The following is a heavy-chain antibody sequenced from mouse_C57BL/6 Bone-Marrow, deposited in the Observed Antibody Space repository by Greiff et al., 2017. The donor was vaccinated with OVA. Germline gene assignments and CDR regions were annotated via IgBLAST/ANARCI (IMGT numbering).Heavy chain of an antibody. V-gene: IGHV5-15*01. CDR3: ARHFYGSSLGYAMDY. J-gene: IGHJ4*01. CDR1: GFTFSDYG. Sequence: VQVVESGGGLVQPGGSLKLSCAASGFTFSDYGMAWVRQAPRKGPEWVSFISNLAYSIYYADTVKGRFTISREKAKNTLYMEMSSLRSEDTAMYYCARHFYGSSLGYAMDYWGQGTSVTVSS. CDR2: ISNLAYSI. D-gene: IGHD1-1*01.